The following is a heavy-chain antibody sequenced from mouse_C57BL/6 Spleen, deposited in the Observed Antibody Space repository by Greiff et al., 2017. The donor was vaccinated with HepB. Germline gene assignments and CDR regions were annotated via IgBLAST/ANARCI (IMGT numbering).Heavy chain of an antibody. V-gene: IGHV1-15*01. J-gene: IGHJ4*01. CDR2: IDPETGGT. D-gene: IGHD2-4*01. Sequence: VQRVESGAELVRPGASVTLSCKASGYTFTDYEMHWVKQTPVHGLEWIGAIDPETGGTAYNQKFKGKAILTADKSSSTAYMELRSLTSEDSAVYYCTRDYDYDDVLMDYWGLGTSVTVSS. CDR3: TRDYDYDDVLMDY. CDR1: GYTFTDYE.